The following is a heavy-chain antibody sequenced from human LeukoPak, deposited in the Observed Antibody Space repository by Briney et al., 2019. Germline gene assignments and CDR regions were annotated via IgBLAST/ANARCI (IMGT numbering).Heavy chain of an antibody. CDR1: GFTFSNHA. CDR3: ARWAGESSSWYPAHFDY. D-gene: IGHD6-13*01. CDR2: INRICATA. Sequence: ASLKVSCKASGFTFSNHAISWVRQAPGQGLEWMGVINRICATANYAQKFQGRFTITADESTSTVYLELSSLASEDTAVYYCARWAGESSSWYPAHFDYWGQGTLVTVSS. V-gene: IGHV1-69*13. J-gene: IGHJ4*02.